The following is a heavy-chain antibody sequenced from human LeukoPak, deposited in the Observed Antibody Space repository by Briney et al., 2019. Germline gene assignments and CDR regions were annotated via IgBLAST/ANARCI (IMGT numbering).Heavy chain of an antibody. CDR3: ARDLGIFGDFDY. J-gene: IGHJ4*02. D-gene: IGHD3-3*01. CDR1: GFIFSDFG. V-gene: IGHV3-30*02. Sequence: VESLSFSCTTSGFIFSDFGMHWVHNAPDTGLERMAFIRYDGSNEYSADSVKGRFTISRDNSRNTLFLQMDSLRSEDTAVYYCARDLGIFGDFDYWGQGTLVIVSS. CDR2: IRYDGSNE.